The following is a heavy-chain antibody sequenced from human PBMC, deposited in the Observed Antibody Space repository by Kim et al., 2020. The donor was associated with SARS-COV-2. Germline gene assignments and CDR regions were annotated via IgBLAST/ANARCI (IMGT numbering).Heavy chain of an antibody. Sequence: GGSLRLSCAASGFTFRSYAMSWVRQAPGKGLEWVSAISGSGGSTYYADSVKGRFTISRDNSKNTLYLQMNSLGAEDTAVYYCAKVQGRGEPTIDYWGQGTLVTASS. D-gene: IGHD3-16*01. J-gene: IGHJ4*02. CDR2: ISGSGGST. CDR1: GFTFRSYA. CDR3: AKVQGRGEPTIDY. V-gene: IGHV3-23*01.